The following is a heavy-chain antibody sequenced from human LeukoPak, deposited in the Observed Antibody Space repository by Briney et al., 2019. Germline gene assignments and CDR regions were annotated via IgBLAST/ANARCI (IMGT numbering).Heavy chain of an antibody. CDR2: IYTSGST. CDR1: GGSISSYY. J-gene: IGHJ4*02. Sequence: SETLSLTCTVSGGSISSYYWSWIRQPAGKGLEWIGRIYTSGSTNYNPSLKSRVTISVDTSKNHFSLRLSSVTAADTAVYYCARSLGAYSYGFFDYWGQGTLVTVSS. D-gene: IGHD5-18*01. CDR3: ARSLGAYSYGFFDY. V-gene: IGHV4-4*07.